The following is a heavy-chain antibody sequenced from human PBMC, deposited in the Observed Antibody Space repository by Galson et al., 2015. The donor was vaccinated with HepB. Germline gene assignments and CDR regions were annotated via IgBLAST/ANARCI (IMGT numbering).Heavy chain of an antibody. J-gene: IGHJ6*02. CDR2: INPSGGST. Sequence: SVKVSCKASGYTFTSYYMHWVRQAPGQGLEWMGIINPSGGSTSYAQKFQGRVTMTRDTSTSTVYMELSSLRSEDTAVYYCARGRLEWELPFPYYYYGMDVWGQGTTVTVSS. D-gene: IGHD1-26*01. CDR3: ARGRLEWELPFPYYYYGMDV. V-gene: IGHV1-46*03. CDR1: GYTFTSYY.